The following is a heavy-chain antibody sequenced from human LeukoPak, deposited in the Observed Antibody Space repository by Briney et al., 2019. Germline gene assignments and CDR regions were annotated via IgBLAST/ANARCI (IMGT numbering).Heavy chain of an antibody. J-gene: IGHJ5*02. CDR2: IYHSGST. Sequence: SETLSLTCAVYGGSFSGYYWSWIRQPPGKGLEWIGEIYHSGSTNYNPSLKSRVTISVDTSKNQFSLKLSSVTAADTAVYYCARGSRFDPWGQGTLVTVSS. CDR3: ARGSRFDP. CDR1: GGSFSGYY. V-gene: IGHV4-34*01.